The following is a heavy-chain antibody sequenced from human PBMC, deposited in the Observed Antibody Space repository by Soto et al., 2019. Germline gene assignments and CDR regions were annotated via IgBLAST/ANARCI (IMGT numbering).Heavy chain of an antibody. J-gene: IGHJ4*02. Sequence: QVQLVESGGGVVQPGRSLRLSCAASGFTFSSFGMHWVRQAPGKGLEWVAVASYDGSYKYYADSVKGRFTISRDNSKNTLYLQMNSLRDEDTAVYYCAKERSVVATTPDFDYWGQGTLVTVSS. CDR3: AKERSVVATTPDFDY. D-gene: IGHD5-12*01. CDR1: GFTFSSFG. CDR2: ASYDGSYK. V-gene: IGHV3-30*18.